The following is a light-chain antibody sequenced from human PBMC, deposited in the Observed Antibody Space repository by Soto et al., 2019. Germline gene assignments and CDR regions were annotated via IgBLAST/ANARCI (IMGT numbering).Light chain of an antibody. J-gene: IGKJ2*01. CDR2: WGS. CDR3: MQALQTPPYT. V-gene: IGKV2-28*01. CDR1: QSVLHSNGYNY. Sequence: DIVMTQSPLSLSVTPGEPASISCRSSQSVLHSNGYNYLDWYLQKPGQSPQLLIYWGSNRASGVPDRFSGSGSGTDFTLQISRVEAEDVGVYYCMQALQTPPYTFGQGTKLEIK.